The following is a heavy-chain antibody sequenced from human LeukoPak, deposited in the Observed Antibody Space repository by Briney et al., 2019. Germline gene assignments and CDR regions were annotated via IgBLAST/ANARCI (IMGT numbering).Heavy chain of an antibody. CDR2: INHSGST. D-gene: IGHD5-24*01. V-gene: IGHV4-34*01. J-gene: IGHJ4*02. CDR1: GGSFSGYY. Sequence: SETLSLTCAVYGGSFSGYYWSWIRQPRGEGLEWIGEINHSGSTNYNPSLKSRVTISVDTSKNQFSLKLSSVTAADTAVYYCARGGRRWLHGYWGQGTLVTVSS. CDR3: ARGGRRWLHGY.